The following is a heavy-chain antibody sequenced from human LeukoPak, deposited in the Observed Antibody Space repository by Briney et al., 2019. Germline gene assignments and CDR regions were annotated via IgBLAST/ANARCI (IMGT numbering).Heavy chain of an antibody. CDR2: MNPNSGNT. J-gene: IGHJ4*02. D-gene: IGHD3-9*01. Sequence: ASVKVSCKASGYTFTSYDINWVRQATGQGLEWMGWMNPNSGNTGYAQKFQGRVTMTRNTSISTAYMELSSLRSEDTAVYYCARALPLVEKKIIRYYFDYWGQGTLVTVSS. CDR1: GYTFTSYD. CDR3: ARALPLVEKKIIRYYFDY. V-gene: IGHV1-8*01.